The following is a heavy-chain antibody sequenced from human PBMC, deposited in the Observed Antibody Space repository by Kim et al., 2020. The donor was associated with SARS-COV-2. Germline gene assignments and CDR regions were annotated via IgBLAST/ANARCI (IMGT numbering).Heavy chain of an antibody. V-gene: IGHV3-23*01. Sequence: GGSLRLSCAASGFTFSSYAMSWVRQAPGKGLEWVSAITGSGSSTYYADSVKGRFTISRDNSKNTLYLQMNSLRAEDTALYYCAKDVSRIRIFGVVTRGGMDVWGQGTTVTVSS. CDR2: ITGSGSST. J-gene: IGHJ6*02. D-gene: IGHD3-3*01. CDR3: AKDVSRIRIFGVVTRGGMDV. CDR1: GFTFSSYA.